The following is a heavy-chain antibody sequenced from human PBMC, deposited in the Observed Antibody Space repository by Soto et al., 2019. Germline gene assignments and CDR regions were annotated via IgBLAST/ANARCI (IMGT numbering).Heavy chain of an antibody. V-gene: IGHV3-23*01. D-gene: IGHD3-22*01. CDR2: ITAGFTT. CDR3: AKYPPPGIVVLHLDY. J-gene: IGHJ4*02. Sequence: HPGGSLRLSCAASGFTFNSYAMGWVRQAPGKGLEWVSSITAGFTTYYTDSVKGRFTISRDNSKNTLYLQMNSLGAEDTAIYYCAKYPPPGIVVLHLDYWGPGTLVTVSS. CDR1: GFTFNSYA.